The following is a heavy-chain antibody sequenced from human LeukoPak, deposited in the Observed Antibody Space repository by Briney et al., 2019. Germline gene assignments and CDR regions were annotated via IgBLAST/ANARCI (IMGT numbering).Heavy chain of an antibody. D-gene: IGHD3/OR15-3a*01. CDR2: IHHSGST. CDR3: ARQTGSGLFILP. CDR1: GGSISSSYW. J-gene: IGHJ4*02. V-gene: IGHV4-4*02. Sequence: PSGTLSLTCAVSGGSISSSYWWTWVRQPPGKGLEWIGEIHHSGSTYYNPSPKSRVSISIDTSKNQFSLRLTSVTAADTAVYYCARQTGSGLFILPGGQGTLVTVSS.